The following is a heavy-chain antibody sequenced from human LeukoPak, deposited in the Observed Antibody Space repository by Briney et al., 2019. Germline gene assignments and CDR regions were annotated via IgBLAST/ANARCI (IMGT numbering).Heavy chain of an antibody. CDR1: GFTVSSNY. D-gene: IGHD4-17*01. Sequence: GGSLRLSCAASGFTVSSNYMSWVRQAPGKGLEWVSVIYSGGSTYYADSVKGRFTISRDNSKNTLYLQMNSLRAEDTAVYYCARDQGAKYGDWYHFDYWGQGTLVTVSS. CDR2: IYSGGST. CDR3: ARDQGAKYGDWYHFDY. V-gene: IGHV3-53*01. J-gene: IGHJ4*02.